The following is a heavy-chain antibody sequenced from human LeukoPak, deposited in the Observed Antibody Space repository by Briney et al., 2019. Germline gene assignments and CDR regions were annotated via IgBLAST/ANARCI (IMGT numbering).Heavy chain of an antibody. D-gene: IGHD1-26*01. J-gene: IGHJ3*02. CDR3: ARAPAGIVGVVAKGAFDI. CDR2: IYSGGST. CDR1: GFTVSSNY. V-gene: IGHV3-53*01. Sequence: GGSLRLSCAASGFTVSSNYMSWVRQAPGKGLEWVSVIYSGGSTYYADSVKGRFTISRDNSKNTLYLQMNSLRAEDTAVYYCARAPAGIVGVVAKGAFDIWGQGTMVTVSS.